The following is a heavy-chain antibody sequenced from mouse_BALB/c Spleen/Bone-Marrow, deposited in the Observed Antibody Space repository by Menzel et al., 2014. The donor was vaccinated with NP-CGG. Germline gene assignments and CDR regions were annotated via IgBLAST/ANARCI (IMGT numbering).Heavy chain of an antibody. D-gene: IGHD1-1*01. J-gene: IGHJ2*01. V-gene: IGHV1-67*01. CDR2: ISTYSGNT. CDR1: GYKFTDYA. Sequence: QVTLKECGPELVRPGVSVKISCKGSGYKFTDYAMHWVKQSHAKSLEWIGLISTYSGNTHYNQKFKGKATMTVDKSSSTAYMELARLTSEDSAIYYCARNFYGSAYFDFWGQGSTLTVSS. CDR3: ARNFYGSAYFDF.